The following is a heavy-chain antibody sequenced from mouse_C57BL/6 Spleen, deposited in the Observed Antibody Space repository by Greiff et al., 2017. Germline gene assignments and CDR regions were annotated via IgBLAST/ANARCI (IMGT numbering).Heavy chain of an antibody. Sequence: EVKLMESGGGLVKPGGSLKLSCAASGFTFSDYGMHWVRQAPEKGLEWVAYISSGSSTIYYADTVKGRFTISRDNAKNTLFLQMTSLRSEDTAMYYCARTTTVVGNFDYWGQGTTLTVSS. D-gene: IGHD1-1*01. CDR3: ARTTTVVGNFDY. CDR2: ISSGSSTI. V-gene: IGHV5-17*01. J-gene: IGHJ2*01. CDR1: GFTFSDYG.